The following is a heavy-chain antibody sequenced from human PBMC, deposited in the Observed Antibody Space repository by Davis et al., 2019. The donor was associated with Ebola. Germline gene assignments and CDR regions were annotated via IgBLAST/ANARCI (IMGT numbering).Heavy chain of an antibody. CDR2: ISGSGATT. Sequence: PGGSLRLSCAASGFTYSNYAMSWVRQAPGKGLAWVSAISGSGATTYYADSVKGRFTISRDKSKNTLYLQMNSLGAEDTALYYCAFYSTYGIVEYFFDSWGQGTLVTVSS. J-gene: IGHJ4*02. CDR1: GFTYSNYA. D-gene: IGHD1-26*01. V-gene: IGHV3-23*01. CDR3: AFYSTYGIVEYFFDS.